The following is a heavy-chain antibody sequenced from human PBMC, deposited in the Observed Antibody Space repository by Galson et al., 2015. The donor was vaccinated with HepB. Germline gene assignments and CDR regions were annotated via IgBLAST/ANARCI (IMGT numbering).Heavy chain of an antibody. V-gene: IGHV3-30-3*01. D-gene: IGHD4-17*01. J-gene: IGHJ5*02. Sequence: SLRLSCAASGFTFSSYAMHWVRQAPGKGLEWVAVILSDGSSKYYADSVKGRFTISRDNSKHTLYLQMNSLRTEDTAVYYCARETWGYGAPENWFDPWGQGTLVTVSS. CDR2: ILSDGSSK. CDR3: ARETWGYGAPENWFDP. CDR1: GFTFSSYA.